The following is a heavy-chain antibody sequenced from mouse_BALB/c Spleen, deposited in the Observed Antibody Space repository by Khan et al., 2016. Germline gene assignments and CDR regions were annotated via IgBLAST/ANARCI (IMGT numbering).Heavy chain of an antibody. V-gene: IGHV14-4*02. CDR3: NTVRRSYHALDF. D-gene: IGHD2-14*01. Sequence: VRLQQSGADLVRSGASVKLSCTASGFNIKDYYMHWVKQRPEQGLEWIGWIDPENGDTEYAPKFQGKATMTADTSSSTAYLQLSSLTSEDTAVXYCNTVRRSYHALDFVGPGTSVTVSS. CDR1: GFNIKDYY. J-gene: IGHJ4*01. CDR2: IDPENGDT.